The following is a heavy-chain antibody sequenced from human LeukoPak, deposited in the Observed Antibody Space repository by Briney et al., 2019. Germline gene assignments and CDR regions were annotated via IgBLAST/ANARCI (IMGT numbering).Heavy chain of an antibody. Sequence: GGSLRLSCAASGFMFSSNWMSWVRLAPGKGLEWVANIKEDGTETYYVDSVKGRFTISRDNAKNSLYLQMSNLRAEGTAVYFCARGGGLDVWGQGATVTVSS. V-gene: IGHV3-7*03. D-gene: IGHD3-16*01. CDR1: GFMFSSNW. CDR3: ARGGGLDV. J-gene: IGHJ6*02. CDR2: IKEDGTET.